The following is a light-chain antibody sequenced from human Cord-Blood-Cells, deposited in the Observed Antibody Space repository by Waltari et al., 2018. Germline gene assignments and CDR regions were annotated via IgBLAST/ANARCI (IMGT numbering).Light chain of an antibody. CDR1: QSVSSN. CDR2: GAS. CDR3: QQYNNWPLT. J-gene: IGKJ4*01. Sequence: EIVMTQSPATLSVSPGERDTLPCRASQSVSSNLAWYQQKPGQAPRLLISGASSRATGIPARFSGSGSGTEFTLTISSLQSEDFAVYYCQQYNNWPLTFGGGTKVEIK. V-gene: IGKV3-15*01.